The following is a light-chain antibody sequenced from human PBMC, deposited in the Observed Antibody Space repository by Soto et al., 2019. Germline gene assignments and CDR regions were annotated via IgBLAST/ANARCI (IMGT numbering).Light chain of an antibody. CDR1: QDISSW. Sequence: DILMTQSPSSVSASVGDRVTITCRASQDISSWLAWYQQKPGKAPKLLIYGASSLQSGVSPRFSASGSGSDFTLTISRLQPEDFATYYCQQANSFPYTFGQGTKVDI. V-gene: IGKV1-12*01. J-gene: IGKJ2*01. CDR3: QQANSFPYT. CDR2: GAS.